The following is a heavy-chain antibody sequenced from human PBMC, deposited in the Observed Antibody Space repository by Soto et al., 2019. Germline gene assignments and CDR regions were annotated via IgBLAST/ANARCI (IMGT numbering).Heavy chain of an antibody. D-gene: IGHD1-26*01. Sequence: QVQLQESGPGLVKPSETLSLTCTVSGYSIISNYYWGWIRQPPGKGLEWIGSIYQSSSTYSNPSLRSLVTLSLDRAKNQFSMKLSYVTAADTAVYYCARAPRPHSGSDFGGFFDYWGQGALVTVSS. J-gene: IGHJ4*02. V-gene: IGHV4-38-2*02. CDR3: ARAPRPHSGSDFGGFFDY. CDR2: IYQSSST. CDR1: GYSIISNYY.